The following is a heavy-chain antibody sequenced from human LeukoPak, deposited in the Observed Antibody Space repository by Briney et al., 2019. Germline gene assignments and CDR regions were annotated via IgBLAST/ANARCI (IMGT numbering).Heavy chain of an antibody. J-gene: IGHJ3*02. CDR1: GYTFTSYD. CDR3: ARGLVVGDAFDI. CDR2: MNPNSGNT. D-gene: IGHD2-8*02. V-gene: IGHV1-8*01. Sequence: ASVKVSCKASGYTFTSYDINWVRQATGQGLEWMGWMNPNSGNTGYAQKFQGRVTMTRNTSISTAYMELSSLRSEDTAVYHCARGLVVGDAFDIWGQGTMVTVSS.